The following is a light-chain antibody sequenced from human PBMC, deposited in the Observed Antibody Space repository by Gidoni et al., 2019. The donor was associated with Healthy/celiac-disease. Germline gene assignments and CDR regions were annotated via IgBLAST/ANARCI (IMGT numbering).Light chain of an antibody. CDR3: QQHDNLSLFT. CDR1: QDISNY. Sequence: DIQMTKSPSSLAASVGDRVTITCQASQDISNYLNWYQQKPGKAPKLLIYDASNLETGVPSRFRGSGSGTDFTFTISSLQPEDIGTYYWQQHDNLSLFTVGPGTKVDIK. V-gene: IGKV1-33*01. CDR2: DAS. J-gene: IGKJ3*01.